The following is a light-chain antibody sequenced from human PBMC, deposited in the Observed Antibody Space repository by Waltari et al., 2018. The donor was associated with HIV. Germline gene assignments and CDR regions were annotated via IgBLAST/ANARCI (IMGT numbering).Light chain of an antibody. V-gene: IGLV3-1*01. Sequence: SYELTQPPPVSVSPGQTASITCSGDKLGDKYACWYQQKPGQSPVLVIYQDSKRPSGIPERFSGSNSGNTATLTISGTQAMDEADYYCQAWDSSKSVFGTGTKVTVL. CDR2: QDS. J-gene: IGLJ1*01. CDR3: QAWDSSKSV. CDR1: KLGDKY.